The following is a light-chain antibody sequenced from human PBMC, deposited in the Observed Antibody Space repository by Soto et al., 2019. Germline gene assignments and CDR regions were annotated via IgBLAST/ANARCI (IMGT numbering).Light chain of an antibody. CDR2: EVS. CDR1: SSEVGGYNY. CDR3: SSYAGSNNFVV. J-gene: IGLJ1*01. Sequence: QSVLTQPPSASGSPGQSVTISCTGTSSEVGGYNYVSWYQQHPGKAPKLMIYEVSKRPSGGPDRFSGSKSGNTASLTVSGFQAEDEADYYCSSYAGSNNFVVFGTGTKVTV. V-gene: IGLV2-8*01.